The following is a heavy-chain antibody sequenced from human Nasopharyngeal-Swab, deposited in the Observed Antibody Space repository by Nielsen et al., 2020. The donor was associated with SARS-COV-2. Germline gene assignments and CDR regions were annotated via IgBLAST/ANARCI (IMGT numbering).Heavy chain of an antibody. CDR3: ARPRGYSYGTYFDY. CDR2: ISYDGSNK. J-gene: IGHJ4*02. Sequence: GGSLEISCDDSGFTFLLSSLLFFLPPSGKGLEWVAVISYDGSNKYYADSVKGRFTISRDNSKNTLYLQMNSLRAEDTAVYYCARPRGYSYGTYFDYWGQGTLVTVSS. D-gene: IGHD5-18*01. V-gene: IGHV3-30-3*01. CDR1: GFTFLLSS.